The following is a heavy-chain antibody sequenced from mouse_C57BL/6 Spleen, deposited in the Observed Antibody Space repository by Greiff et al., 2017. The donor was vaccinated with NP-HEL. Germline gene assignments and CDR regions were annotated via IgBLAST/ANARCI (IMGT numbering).Heavy chain of an antibody. J-gene: IGHJ1*03. D-gene: IGHD2-2*01. CDR2: INYDGSST. Sequence: EVNVVESEGGLVQPGRSMKLSCTASGFTFSDYYMAWVRQVPEKGLEWVANINYDGSSTYYLDSLKSRFIISRDNAKNILYLQMSSLKSEDTATYYCARENFGPKVRYFDVWGTGTTVTVSS. V-gene: IGHV5-16*01. CDR3: ARENFGPKVRYFDV. CDR1: GFTFSDYY.